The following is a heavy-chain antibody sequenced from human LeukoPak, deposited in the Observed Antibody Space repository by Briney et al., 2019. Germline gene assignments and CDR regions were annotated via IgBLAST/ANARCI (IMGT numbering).Heavy chain of an antibody. CDR3: ARIGPAKDRYYYYYYYMDV. D-gene: IGHD2-2*01. J-gene: IGHJ6*03. V-gene: IGHV1-18*01. CDR1: GYTFTSYG. Sequence: ASVKVSCKASGYTFTSYGISWVRQAPGQGLEWMGWISAYNGNTNYAQKLQGRVTMTTDTSTSTAYMELRSLRSDDTAVYYCARIGPAKDRYYYYYYYMDVWGKGTTVTVSS. CDR2: ISAYNGNT.